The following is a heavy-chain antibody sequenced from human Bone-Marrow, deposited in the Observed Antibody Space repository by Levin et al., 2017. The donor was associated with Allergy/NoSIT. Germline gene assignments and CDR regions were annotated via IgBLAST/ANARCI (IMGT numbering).Heavy chain of an antibody. V-gene: IGHV4-59*08. J-gene: IGHJ6*02. CDR2: IYYSGNT. Sequence: PSETLSLTCSVSGASISSFYWSWIRQPPGKELEWIGYIYYSGNTNYNPSLKSRVTLSIDTSKNQFSLKLSSVTAADTAVYYCARHETFYDGSGSFSSGMDVWGQGTTVTVSS. CDR1: GASISSFY. CDR3: ARHETFYDGSGSFSSGMDV. D-gene: IGHD3-10*01.